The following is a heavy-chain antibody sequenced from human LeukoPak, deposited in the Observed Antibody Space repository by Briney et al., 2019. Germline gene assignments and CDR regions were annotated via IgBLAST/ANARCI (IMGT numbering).Heavy chain of an antibody. J-gene: IGHJ4*02. D-gene: IGHD5-18*01. Sequence: GGSLRLSCAASGFTFSSYAMSWVRQAPGKGLEWVSAISGSGGSTYYADSVKGRFTISRDNSKNTLYLQMNSLRAEDTAVYYCAKYSYGYGGLLHDYWGQGTLVTVSS. CDR2: ISGSGGST. CDR1: GFTFSSYA. CDR3: AKYSYGYGGLLHDY. V-gene: IGHV3-23*01.